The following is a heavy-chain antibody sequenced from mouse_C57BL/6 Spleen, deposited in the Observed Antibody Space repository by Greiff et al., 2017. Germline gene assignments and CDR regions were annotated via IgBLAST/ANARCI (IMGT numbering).Heavy chain of an antibody. D-gene: IGHD1-1*01. V-gene: IGHV5-9*01. CDR2: ISGGGGNT. Sequence: EVKVVESGGGLVKPGGSLKLSCAASGFTFSSYTMSWVRQTPEKRLEWVATISGGGGNTYYPDSVKGRFTMSRDNAKNTLYLQMSSLRSEDTALYYGARHFYYGSSYWYFDVWGTGTTVTVSS. CDR3: ARHFYYGSSYWYFDV. CDR1: GFTFSSYT. J-gene: IGHJ1*03.